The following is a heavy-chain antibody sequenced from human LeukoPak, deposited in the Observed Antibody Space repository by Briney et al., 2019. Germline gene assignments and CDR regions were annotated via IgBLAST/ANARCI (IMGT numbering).Heavy chain of an antibody. Sequence: SETLSLTCTVSGGSISSGTYYWGWIRQPPGKGLEWIGSLYYSGRTYYSPSLKSRVTMSVDTSKNQFSLKLTSVTAADTAVYYCARDMTYHFYGMDVWGQGTTVTVSS. CDR1: GGSISSGTYY. CDR3: ARDMTYHFYGMDV. V-gene: IGHV4-39*01. CDR2: LYYSGRT. J-gene: IGHJ6*02.